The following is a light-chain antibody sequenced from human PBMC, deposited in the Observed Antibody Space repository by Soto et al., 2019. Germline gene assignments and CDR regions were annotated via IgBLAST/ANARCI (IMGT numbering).Light chain of an antibody. CDR2: GAS. J-gene: IGKJ5*01. CDR3: QQYNNWPPVT. V-gene: IGKV3D-15*01. Sequence: EIVLTQSPGTLSLSPGERATLSCRASQSVSSSYVAWYQQKPGQPPRFLIYGASTRATGIPDRVSGSGSGAEFTLTISSLQSEDFAVYYCQQYNNWPPVTFGQGTDWRL. CDR1: QSVSSS.